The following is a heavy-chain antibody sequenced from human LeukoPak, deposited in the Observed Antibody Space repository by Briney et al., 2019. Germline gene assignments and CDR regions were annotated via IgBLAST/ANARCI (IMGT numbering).Heavy chain of an antibody. CDR1: GGSISSYY. CDR2: IYYSGST. CDR3: ARAVHGRYFDY. J-gene: IGHJ4*02. D-gene: IGHD2-15*01. V-gene: IGHV4-59*01. Sequence: SETLSLTCTVSGGSISSYYWSWIRQPPGKGLEWIGYIYYSGSTNYNPSLKSRVTISVDTSKNQFSLKLSSVTAADTAVYYCARAVHGRYFDYWGQGTLVTVSS.